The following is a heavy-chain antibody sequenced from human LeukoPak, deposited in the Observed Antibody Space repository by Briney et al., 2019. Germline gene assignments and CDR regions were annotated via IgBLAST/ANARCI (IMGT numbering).Heavy chain of an antibody. CDR2: WRYDGSP. CDR3: VVTQKWLAFDY. Sequence: SETLSLTCAVSGGSISGRYWSWIRQPPGKGLEWIANWRYDGSPNYTPSLESRATISLDTSKNQFSLRLTSVTAADTAVYYCVVTQKWLAFDYWGQGILVTVCS. CDR1: GGSISGRY. V-gene: IGHV4-59*08. D-gene: IGHD6-19*01. J-gene: IGHJ4*02.